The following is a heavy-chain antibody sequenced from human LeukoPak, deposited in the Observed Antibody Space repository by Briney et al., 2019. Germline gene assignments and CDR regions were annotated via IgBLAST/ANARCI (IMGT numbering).Heavy chain of an antibody. Sequence: ASVKVSCKASGYTFTGYYMHWVRQAPGQGLEWMGWINPNSGGTNYAQKFEGRVTMTRDTSISTAYMELSRLRSDDTAVYYCARTDIVVVPAASYYYYGMDVWGQGTTVTVSS. D-gene: IGHD2-2*01. CDR2: INPNSGGT. J-gene: IGHJ6*02. V-gene: IGHV1-2*02. CDR1: GYTFTGYY. CDR3: ARTDIVVVPAASYYYYGMDV.